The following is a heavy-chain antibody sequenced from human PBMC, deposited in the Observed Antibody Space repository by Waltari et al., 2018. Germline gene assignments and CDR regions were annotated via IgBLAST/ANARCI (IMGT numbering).Heavy chain of an antibody. Sequence: EVRLVESGGDLVQPGGSLRRSCAASGFTFSNHWMSWVRQAPGKVIQWVANIKYVRSEIYYVDSVKGRFSISRDNAQNSLYLQMSNLRAEDTAVYYCARWNLPVTGTGDDYWGQGTLVTVSS. V-gene: IGHV3-7*01. CDR1: GFTFSNHW. CDR3: ARWNLPVTGTGDDY. J-gene: IGHJ4*02. D-gene: IGHD6-19*01. CDR2: IKYVRSEI.